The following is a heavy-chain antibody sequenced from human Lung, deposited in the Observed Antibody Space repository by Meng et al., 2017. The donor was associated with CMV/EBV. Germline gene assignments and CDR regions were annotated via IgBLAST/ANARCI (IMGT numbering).Heavy chain of an antibody. J-gene: IGHJ6*02. D-gene: IGHD6-13*01. CDR3: ARGGSSWGGKYYYYGMDV. CDR1: GFTFSSYW. Sequence: GESXKISCAASGFTFSSYWMHWVRQAPGKGLVWVSRINSDGSSTSYADSVKGRFTISRDNAKNTLYLQMNSLRAEDTAVYYCARGGSSWGGKYYYYGMDVWGQGTTVTVSS. V-gene: IGHV3-74*01. CDR2: INSDGSST.